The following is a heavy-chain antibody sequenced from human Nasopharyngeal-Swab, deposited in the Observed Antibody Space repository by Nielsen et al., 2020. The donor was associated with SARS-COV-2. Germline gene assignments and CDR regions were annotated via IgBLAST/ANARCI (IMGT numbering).Heavy chain of an antibody. J-gene: IGHJ4*02. D-gene: IGHD6-19*01. CDR3: AKDRSSGWAYFDY. V-gene: IGHV3-23*01. CDR1: GFTFSSHA. Sequence: GESLKISCAASGFTFSSHAMSWVRQAPGKGLEWVSAISGSGGSTYYADSVKGRFTISRDNSKNTLYLQMNSLRAEDTAVYYCAKDRSSGWAYFDYWGQGTLVTVSS. CDR2: ISGSGGST.